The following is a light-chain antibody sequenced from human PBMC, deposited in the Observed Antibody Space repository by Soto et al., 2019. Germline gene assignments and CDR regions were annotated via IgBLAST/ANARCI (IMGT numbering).Light chain of an antibody. CDR2: GAS. CDR3: RQYGSSLWT. CDR1: QSVSSSY. Sequence: EIVLTQSPGTLSLSPGERATLSCRASQSVSSSYLTWYQQKPGQAPRLLIFGASSRATGIPDRFSGRGSGTDFTLTISRLEPEDFAVYYCRQYGSSLWTFGQGTKVEI. J-gene: IGKJ1*01. V-gene: IGKV3-20*01.